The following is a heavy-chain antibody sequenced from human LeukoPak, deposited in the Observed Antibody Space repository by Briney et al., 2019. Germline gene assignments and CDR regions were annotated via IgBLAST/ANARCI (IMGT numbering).Heavy chain of an antibody. J-gene: IGHJ4*02. Sequence: GGSLRLSCVTSGFNFSDSRMTWVRQAPGKGLQWVANVNRDGTEKHFLDSVEGRFTISRDNARKSLYLQMSSLRPQDTAVYFCVRGDWYFESWGQGTLVTVSS. D-gene: IGHD2-21*01. CDR2: VNRDGTEK. V-gene: IGHV3-7*04. CDR3: VRGDWYFES. CDR1: GFNFSDSR.